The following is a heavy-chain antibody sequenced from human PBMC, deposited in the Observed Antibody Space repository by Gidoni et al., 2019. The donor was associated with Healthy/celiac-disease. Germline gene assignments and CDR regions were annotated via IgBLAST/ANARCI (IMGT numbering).Heavy chain of an antibody. CDR2: ISSGSSTI. J-gene: IGHJ6*02. D-gene: IGHD4-4*01. Sequence: EVQLVASGGCLVQPGGSLRLSCAASGFTFSRSSMNWVRQAPGKGLEWVSYISSGSSTIYYADSVKGRYTISRDNAKNSLYLKINSLRAEDTAVYYCAREQTTVGEYYYYYGMDVWGQGTTVTVSS. V-gene: IGHV3-48*04. CDR1: GFTFSRSS. CDR3: AREQTTVGEYYYYYGMDV.